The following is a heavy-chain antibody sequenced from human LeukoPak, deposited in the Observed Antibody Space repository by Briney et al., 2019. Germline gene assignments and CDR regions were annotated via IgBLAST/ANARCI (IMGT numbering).Heavy chain of an antibody. D-gene: IGHD3-10*01. J-gene: IGHJ3*02. CDR1: GYTFTSYY. Sequence: GASVKVSCKASGYTFTSYYMHWVRQATGQGLEWMGWMNPNSGNTGYAQKFQGRVTMTRNTSISTAYMELSSLRSEDTAVYYCARISHYYAIRGAFDIWGQGAMVTVSS. CDR2: MNPNSGNT. V-gene: IGHV1-8*02. CDR3: ARISHYYAIRGAFDI.